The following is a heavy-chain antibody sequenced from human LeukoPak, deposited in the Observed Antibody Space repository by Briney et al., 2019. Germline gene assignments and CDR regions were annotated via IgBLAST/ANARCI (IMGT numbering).Heavy chain of an antibody. CDR1: GGSFSGYY. CDR3: ARAPPYSSGWSSWAD. Sequence: SETLSLTCAVYGGSFSGYYWSWIRQPPGKGLEWIGYIYYSGSTNYNPSLKSRVTISVDTSKNQFSLKLSSVTAADTAVYYCARAPPYSSGWSSWADWGQGTLVTVSS. V-gene: IGHV4-59*01. CDR2: IYYSGST. D-gene: IGHD6-19*01. J-gene: IGHJ4*02.